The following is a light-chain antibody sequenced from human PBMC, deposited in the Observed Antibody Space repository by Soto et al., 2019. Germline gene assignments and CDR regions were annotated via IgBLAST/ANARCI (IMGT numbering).Light chain of an antibody. Sequence: EIVLTQSPATLSLSPGERXTLSCRASQTVSRYLAWYQQKPGQAPRLLIYDASSRATGIPARFSGSGSGTEFTLTISSLEPEDFAVYYCQQRSNWPVTFGLGTRVEIK. CDR1: QTVSRY. J-gene: IGKJ1*01. V-gene: IGKV3-11*01. CDR2: DAS. CDR3: QQRSNWPVT.